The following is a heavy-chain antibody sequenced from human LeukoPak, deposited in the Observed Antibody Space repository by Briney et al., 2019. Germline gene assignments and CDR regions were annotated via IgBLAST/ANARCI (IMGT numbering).Heavy chain of an antibody. J-gene: IGHJ4*02. CDR3: ARLLTGYHADC. CDR1: GFTVSTNC. Sequence: PGGSLRLSCAASGFTVSTNCMTWVRQAPGKGLEWVSTIYSGGTTYYADSVMGRFTISRHNSRNTLYLQMNSLRAEDTAVYYCARLLTGYHADCWGQGTLVTVSS. CDR2: IYSGGTT. D-gene: IGHD3-9*01. V-gene: IGHV3-53*04.